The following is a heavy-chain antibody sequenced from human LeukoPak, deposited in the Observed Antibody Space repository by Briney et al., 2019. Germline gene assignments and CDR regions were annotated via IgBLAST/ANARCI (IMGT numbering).Heavy chain of an antibody. Sequence: SETLSLTCTVSGVAISSYYWSWLRQPPRKGLEWIGYIYYTGSTNYNPSLKSRVTISVDTSKNQFSLKLSSVTATDTAVYYCARHGGIREIDYWGQGTLVTVSS. CDR1: GVAISSYY. D-gene: IGHD2-15*01. CDR3: ARHGGIREIDY. J-gene: IGHJ4*02. CDR2: IYYTGST. V-gene: IGHV4-59*08.